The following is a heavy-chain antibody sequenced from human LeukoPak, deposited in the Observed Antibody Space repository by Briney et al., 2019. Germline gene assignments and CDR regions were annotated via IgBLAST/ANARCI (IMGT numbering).Heavy chain of an antibody. CDR2: ISSSSSTI. CDR3: VGVLSGSSGYYYLLGYFQH. CDR1: GLTFSSYG. J-gene: IGHJ1*01. V-gene: IGHV3-48*04. Sequence: GGSLRLSCAGSGLTFSSYGMNWVRQAPGKGLEWVSYISSSSSTIYYADSVKGRFTISRDNAKNSLYLQMNSLRAEDTAVYYCVGVLSGSSGYYYLLGYFQHWGQGTLVTVSS. D-gene: IGHD3-22*01.